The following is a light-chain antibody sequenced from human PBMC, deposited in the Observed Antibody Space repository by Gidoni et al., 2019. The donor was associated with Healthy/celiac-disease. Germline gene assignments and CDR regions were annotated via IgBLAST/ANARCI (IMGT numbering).Light chain of an antibody. V-gene: IGKV3-11*01. CDR2: DAS. J-gene: IGKJ2*01. CDR1: QSVSSY. Sequence: VLTQSPATLSLSPGERATLSCRASQSVSSYLAWYQQKPGQAPRLLIYDASNRATGIPARFSGSGSGTDFTLTISSLEPEDFAVYYCQQRSNWPPMYTFGQGTKLEIK. CDR3: QQRSNWPPMYT.